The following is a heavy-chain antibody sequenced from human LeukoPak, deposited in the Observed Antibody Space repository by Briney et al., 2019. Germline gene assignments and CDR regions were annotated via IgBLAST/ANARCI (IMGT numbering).Heavy chain of an antibody. V-gene: IGHV3-9*01. CDR1: GFTFDDYA. J-gene: IGHJ3*01. CDR3: ARENHLEYSYGYDEFDL. Sequence: GGSLRLSCAASGFTFDDYAMHWVRQTPEKGLEWVSGVTWNSGKIGYADSVKGRFTISRDNAKNSLYLQMNSLRAEDTALYYCARENHLEYSYGYDEFDLWGQGTMVTVSS. CDR2: VTWNSGKI. D-gene: IGHD5-18*01.